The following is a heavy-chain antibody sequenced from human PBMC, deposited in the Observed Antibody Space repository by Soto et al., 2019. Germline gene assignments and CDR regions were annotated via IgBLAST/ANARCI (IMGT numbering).Heavy chain of an antibody. CDR1: GGTFSSYT. CDR2: ITPTLNIA. V-gene: IGHV1-69*01. CDR3: ARGYYSGSNPSAFDY. J-gene: IGHJ4*02. Sequence: QLQLVQSGAEVREPGSSVKVSCKASGGTFSSYTVIWVRQAPGQGLEWMGGITPTLNIAKYAEKFQGRVTITADESTSTVNMHLGSLRSEDTAVYFCARGYYSGSNPSAFDYWGQGTLVAVSS. D-gene: IGHD1-26*01.